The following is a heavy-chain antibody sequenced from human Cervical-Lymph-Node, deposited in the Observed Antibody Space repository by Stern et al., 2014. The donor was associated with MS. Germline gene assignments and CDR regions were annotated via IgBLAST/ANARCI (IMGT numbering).Heavy chain of an antibody. CDR1: GGTFSKFP. V-gene: IGHV1-69*01. Sequence: LVQSGAVVTKPGSSVKVSCKASGGTFSKFPSSWVRQAPGQGLELMGGILPVFGTPTYAQEFRGRVTITADVSTSTVYMELSSLRSDDTAVYYCALSSETSDRWYSLGYDLWGQGTLVTVSS. D-gene: IGHD6-13*01. J-gene: IGHJ5*02. CDR3: ALSSETSDRWYSLGYDL. CDR2: ILPVFGTP.